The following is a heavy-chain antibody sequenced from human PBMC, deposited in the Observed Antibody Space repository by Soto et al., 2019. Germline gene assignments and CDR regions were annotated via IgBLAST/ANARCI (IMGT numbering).Heavy chain of an antibody. J-gene: IGHJ4*02. CDR3: ARLYYDILTGSYYFDY. V-gene: IGHV4-39*01. CDR1: GGSISSSSYY. CDR2: IYYSGST. D-gene: IGHD3-9*01. Sequence: LSLTCNVSGGSISSSSYYWGWIRQPPGKGLEWTGSIYYSGSTYYNPSLKSRVTISVDTSKNRFSLKLSSVTAADTAVYYCARLYYDILTGSYYFDYWGQGTLVTVSS.